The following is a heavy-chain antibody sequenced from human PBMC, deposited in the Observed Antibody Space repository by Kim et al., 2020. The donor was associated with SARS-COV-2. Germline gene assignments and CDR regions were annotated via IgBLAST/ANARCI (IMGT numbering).Heavy chain of an antibody. CDR3: AREFFSGILWFGELRREPFDY. D-gene: IGHD3-10*01. CDR1: GFTFSSYS. J-gene: IGHJ4*02. Sequence: GGSLRLSCAASGFTFSSYSMNWVRQAPGKGLEWVSSISSSSSYIYYADSVKGRFTISRDNAKNSLYLQMNSLRAEDTAVYYCAREFFSGILWFGELRREPFDYWGQGTLVTVSS. CDR2: ISSSSSYI. V-gene: IGHV3-21*01.